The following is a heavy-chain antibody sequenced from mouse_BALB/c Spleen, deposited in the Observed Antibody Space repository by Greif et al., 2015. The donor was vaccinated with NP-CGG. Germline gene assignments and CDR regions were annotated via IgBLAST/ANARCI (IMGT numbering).Heavy chain of an antibody. CDR3: ARQLSYGMDY. J-gene: IGHJ4*01. CDR1: GFSLNYYG. CDR2: IWSDGST. V-gene: IGHV2-6-2*01. Sequence: ESGPDLVAPSQSLSITCTVSGFSLNYYGVHWIRQPPGKGLEWLVVIWSDGSTTYNSALKSRLSISKDNSKSQVFLKMVSLQTDDTALYYCARQLSYGMDYWGQGTSVTVSS.